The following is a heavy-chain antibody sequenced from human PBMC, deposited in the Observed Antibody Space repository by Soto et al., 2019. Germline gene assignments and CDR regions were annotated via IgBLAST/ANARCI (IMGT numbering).Heavy chain of an antibody. Sequence: GGSLRLSCAASGFTFSSYWMHWVRQAPGKGLVWVSRINSDGSSTSYGDSVKGPFTSSRDNAKNTLYLQMNSLRAEVTAVYYCARDGVSAHWLVAYYYYCMDVWGQGTTVTVSS. CDR2: INSDGSST. CDR1: GFTFSSYW. CDR3: ARDGVSAHWLVAYYYYCMDV. V-gene: IGHV3-74*01. D-gene: IGHD6-19*01. J-gene: IGHJ6*02.